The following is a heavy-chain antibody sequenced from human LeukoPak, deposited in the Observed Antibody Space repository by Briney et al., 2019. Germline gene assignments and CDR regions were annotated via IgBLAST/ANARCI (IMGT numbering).Heavy chain of an antibody. CDR2: IIPILGIA. V-gene: IGHV1-69*04. J-gene: IGHJ5*02. CDR3: ARDGSVVVAASWFDP. Sequence: GASVKVSCKASGGTFSSYTISWVRQAPGQELEWMGRIIPILGIANYAQKFQGRVTITADKSTSTAYMELSSLRSEDTAVYYCARDGSVVVAASWFDPWGQGTLVTVSS. CDR1: GGTFSSYT. D-gene: IGHD2-15*01.